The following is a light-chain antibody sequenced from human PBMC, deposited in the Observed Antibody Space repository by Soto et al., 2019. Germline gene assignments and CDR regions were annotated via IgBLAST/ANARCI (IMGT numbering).Light chain of an antibody. CDR3: QQYNSWPPWT. CDR1: QSVSNN. Sequence: EIVMTQSPATLSVSPGDRATLSCRASQSVSNNLAWYQQKPGQAPRLLIYGASTRATGIAARFSGSGSGTEFILSISSLQSEDFAVYYCQQYNSWPPWTFGQGTRVEIK. V-gene: IGKV3-15*01. CDR2: GAS. J-gene: IGKJ1*01.